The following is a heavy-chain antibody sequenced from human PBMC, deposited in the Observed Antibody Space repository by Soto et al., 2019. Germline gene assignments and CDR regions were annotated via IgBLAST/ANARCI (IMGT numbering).Heavy chain of an antibody. CDR1: GFTFSSYG. J-gene: IGHJ4*02. CDR2: ISYDGSNK. Sequence: GGPLRLSCAASGFTFSSYGMHWVRQAPGKGLEWVAVISYDGSNKYYVDSVKGRFTISRDNSKNTLYLQMNSLRAEDTAVYYCARDEGYYLDYWGQGTLVTVSS. V-gene: IGHV3-30*03. CDR3: ARDEGYYLDY.